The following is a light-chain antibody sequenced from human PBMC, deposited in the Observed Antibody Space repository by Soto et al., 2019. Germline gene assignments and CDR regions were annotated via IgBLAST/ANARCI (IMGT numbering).Light chain of an antibody. J-gene: IGLJ1*01. CDR2: YDS. V-gene: IGLV3-21*04. Sequence: VLTQPPSVSVAPEKTATITCGGDNIGDKRVHWYRQKPGQAPVLLISYDSDRPSGIPERFSGSNSGNTATLTISRVEAGDEADYYCQVWDIMTDNYVFGGGTKLTVL. CDR3: QVWDIMTDNYV. CDR1: NIGDKR.